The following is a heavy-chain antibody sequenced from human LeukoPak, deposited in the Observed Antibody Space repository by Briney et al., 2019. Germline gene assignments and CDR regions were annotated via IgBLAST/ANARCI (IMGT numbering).Heavy chain of an antibody. J-gene: IGHJ5*02. CDR2: INPSGGST. V-gene: IGHV1-46*01. Sequence: ASVKVSCKASGYTFTSYYMHWVRQAPGQGLEWMGIINPSGGSTSYAQKFQGRVTMTRDMSTSTAYMALSRLRSDDTAVYYCAKGPPEYCSGGSCHSGRNWIDPWGQGTLVTVSS. CDR1: GYTFTSYY. CDR3: AKGPPEYCSGGSCHSGRNWIDP. D-gene: IGHD2-15*01.